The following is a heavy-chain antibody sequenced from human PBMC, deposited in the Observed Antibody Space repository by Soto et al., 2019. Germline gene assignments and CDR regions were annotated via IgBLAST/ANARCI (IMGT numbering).Heavy chain of an antibody. Sequence: SETLSLTCTVSGASISGFYWSWIRKSAGKGLEWIGRIYATGTTDYNPSLKSRVMMSVDTSKKQFSLRLRSVTAADTAVYYCVRDGTKTLRDWFDPWGQGISVTSPQ. D-gene: IGHD1-1*01. CDR3: VRDGTKTLRDWFDP. CDR2: IYATGTT. V-gene: IGHV4-4*07. CDR1: GASISGFY. J-gene: IGHJ5*02.